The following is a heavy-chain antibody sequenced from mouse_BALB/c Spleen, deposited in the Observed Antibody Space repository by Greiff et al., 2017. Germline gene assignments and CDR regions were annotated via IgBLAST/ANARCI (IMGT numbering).Heavy chain of an antibody. Sequence: QVQLQQSGAELVRPGSSVKISCKASGYAFSSYWMNWVKQRPGQGLEWIGQIYPGDGDTNYNGKFKGKATLTADKSSSTAYMQLSSLTSEDSAVYFCARGWLLGYSMDYWGQGTSVTVSS. CDR3: ARGWLLGYSMDY. V-gene: IGHV1-80*01. CDR2: IYPGDGDT. D-gene: IGHD2-3*01. J-gene: IGHJ4*01. CDR1: GYAFSSYW.